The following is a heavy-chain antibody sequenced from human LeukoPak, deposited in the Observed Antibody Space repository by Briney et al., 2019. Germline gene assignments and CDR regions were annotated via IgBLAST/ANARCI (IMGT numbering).Heavy chain of an antibody. Sequence: ASETLSLTCAVYGGSFSGYYWSWIRQPPGKGLEWIGEINHSGSTNYNPSLKSRVTMSVDTSKNQFSLKLSSVTAADTAVYYCARNGPVEMAFDYWGQGTLVTVSS. D-gene: IGHD5-24*01. CDR1: GGSFSGYY. J-gene: IGHJ4*02. CDR3: ARNGPVEMAFDY. CDR2: INHSGST. V-gene: IGHV4-34*01.